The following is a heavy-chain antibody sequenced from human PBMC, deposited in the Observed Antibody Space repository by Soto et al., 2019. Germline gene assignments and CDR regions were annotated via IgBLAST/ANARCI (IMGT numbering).Heavy chain of an antibody. J-gene: IGHJ5*02. Sequence: PSETLSLTCAAYGGSFSGYYWSWIRQPPGKGLEWIGEINHSGSTNYNPSLKSRVTISVDTSKNQFSLKLSSVTAADTAVYYCARRRYCRGGSCYSGYNWFDPWGQGTLVTVSS. V-gene: IGHV4-34*01. CDR2: INHSGST. D-gene: IGHD2-15*01. CDR3: ARRRYCRGGSCYSGYNWFDP. CDR1: GGSFSGYY.